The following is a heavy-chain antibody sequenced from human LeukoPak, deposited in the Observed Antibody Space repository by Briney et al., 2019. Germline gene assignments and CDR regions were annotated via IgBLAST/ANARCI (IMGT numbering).Heavy chain of an antibody. CDR2: ISSSSSTI. V-gene: IGHV3-48*04. J-gene: IGHJ4*02. CDR3: AKPHRLSGYLFDH. CDR1: GFTFSSYS. Sequence: GGSLRLSCAASGFTFSSYSMNWVRQAPGKGLEWVSYISSSSSTIYYADSVKGRFTISRDNAKNSLYLQMNSLRAEDTAVYYCAKPHRLSGYLFDHWGQGMMVTVSS. D-gene: IGHD3-22*01.